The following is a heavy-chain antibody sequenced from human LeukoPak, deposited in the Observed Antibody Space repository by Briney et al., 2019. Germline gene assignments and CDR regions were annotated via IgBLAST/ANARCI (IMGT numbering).Heavy chain of an antibody. V-gene: IGHV1-69*05. CDR2: IIPIFGTA. Sequence: SVKVSCKASGGTFSSYAISWVRQAPGQGLEWMRGIIPIFGTANYAQKFQGRVTITTDESTSTAYMELSSLRSEDTAVYYCARSYCSGGSCYSGTLYYMDVWGKGTTVTVSS. CDR1: GGTFSSYA. D-gene: IGHD2-15*01. CDR3: ARSYCSGGSCYSGTLYYMDV. J-gene: IGHJ6*03.